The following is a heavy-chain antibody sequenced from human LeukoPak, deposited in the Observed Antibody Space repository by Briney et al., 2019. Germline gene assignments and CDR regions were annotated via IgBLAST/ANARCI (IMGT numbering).Heavy chain of an antibody. D-gene: IGHD2/OR15-2a*01. CDR3: ARGTALQDY. V-gene: IGHV3-74*01. CDR1: GFTFSPYW. Sequence: PGGSLRLSCAASGFTFSPYWMHWVRQAPGKGLVWVSHINSDGSTTSYADSVKGRFTISRDNAQNMLYLQMNSLRAEDTAVYYCARGTALQDYWGQGTLVTVSS. J-gene: IGHJ4*02. CDR2: INSDGSTT.